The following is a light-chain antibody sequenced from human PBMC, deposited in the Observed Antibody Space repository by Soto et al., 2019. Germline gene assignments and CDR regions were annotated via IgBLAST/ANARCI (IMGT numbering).Light chain of an antibody. CDR2: DSS. V-gene: IGKV3-11*01. CDR1: QSVSSY. Sequence: EIVLTQSPATLSLSPGERATLSCRASQSVSSYLAWYQQKPGQAPRLLIYDSSNRATGMPGRFSGSGSVTGFTLTISSLEPVDWAVDDCQQGSNCSPITFGQGTRLEIK. J-gene: IGKJ5*01. CDR3: QQGSNCSPIT.